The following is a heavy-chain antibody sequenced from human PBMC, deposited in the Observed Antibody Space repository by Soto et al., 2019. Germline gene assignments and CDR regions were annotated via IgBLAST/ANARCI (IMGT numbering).Heavy chain of an antibody. D-gene: IGHD4-17*01. CDR2: TKRDASET. CDR1: GFNFSSYW. Sequence: LRLSCEGTGFNFSSYWMHWVRQAPGKGLEWVANTKRDASETYYADSVKGRFTISRDNTKNSLYLQMNSLRVEDTAVYYCARPPVKGIHVWGQGTTVTVSS. V-gene: IGHV3-7*01. CDR3: ARPPVKGIHV. J-gene: IGHJ6*02.